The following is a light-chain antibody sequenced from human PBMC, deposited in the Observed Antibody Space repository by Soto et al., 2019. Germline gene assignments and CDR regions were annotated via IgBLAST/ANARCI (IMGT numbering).Light chain of an antibody. V-gene: IGLV2-14*03. CDR3: SSYTSRDTWV. CDR1: SSDLGDYNS. J-gene: IGLJ3*02. Sequence: QSALTQPASVSGSPGQSITISCTGTSSDLGDYNSVSWYQHHPDKAPNLMIYNVNYRPSVVSNRFSGYKSSNTASLTSSGLQAEDEADYYCSSYTSRDTWVFGGGTKLTVL. CDR2: NVN.